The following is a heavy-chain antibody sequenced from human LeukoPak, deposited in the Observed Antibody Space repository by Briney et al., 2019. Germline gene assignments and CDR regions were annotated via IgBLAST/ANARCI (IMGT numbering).Heavy chain of an antibody. CDR2: LDPEDGET. D-gene: IGHD6-6*01. V-gene: IGHV1-24*01. J-gene: IGHJ4*02. Sequence: ASVKVSCKVSGYTLTELSMHWVRQAPGKGLEWMGGLDPEDGETIYAQKFQGRVTMTEDTSTDTAYMELSSLRSEDTAVYYCATAHGAAHGYFDYWGQGTLVTVSS. CDR1: GYTLTELS. CDR3: ATAHGAAHGYFDY.